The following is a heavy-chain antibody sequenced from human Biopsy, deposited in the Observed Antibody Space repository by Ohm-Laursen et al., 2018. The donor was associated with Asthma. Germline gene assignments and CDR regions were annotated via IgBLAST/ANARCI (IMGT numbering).Heavy chain of an antibody. J-gene: IGHJ5*02. CDR3: ARAGQCSSTSCYNPGWFDP. V-gene: IGHV4-34*01. CDR1: GFTFSSYG. Sequence: LRLSCTASGFTFSSYGMHWVRQAPGKGLEWIGEINHSGSTNYNPSLKSRVTISVDTSKNQFSLKLSSVTAADTAVYYCARAGQCSSTSCYNPGWFDPWGQGTLVTVSS. CDR2: INHSGST. D-gene: IGHD2-2*01.